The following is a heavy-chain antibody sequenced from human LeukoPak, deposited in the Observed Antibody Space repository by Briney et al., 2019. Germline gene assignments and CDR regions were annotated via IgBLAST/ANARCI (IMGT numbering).Heavy chain of an antibody. CDR2: IYHSGST. CDR1: GGSISSGGYY. D-gene: IGHD3-10*01. CDR3: ARHSRGGYFDY. J-gene: IGHJ4*02. V-gene: IGHV4-30-2*01. Sequence: PSETLSLTCTVSGGSISSGGYYWSWIRQPPGKGLEWIGYIYHSGSTYYNPSLKSRVTISVDRSKNQFSLKLSSVTAADTAVYYCARHSRGGYFDYWGQGTLVTVSS.